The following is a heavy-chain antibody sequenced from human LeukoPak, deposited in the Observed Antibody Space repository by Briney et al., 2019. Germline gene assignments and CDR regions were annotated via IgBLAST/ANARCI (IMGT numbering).Heavy chain of an antibody. Sequence: GGSLRLSCAASGFTFSSYWMSWVRQAPGKGLEWVANIKQDGSEKYYVDSVKGRFTISRDNAKNSLYLQMNSLRAEDTAVYYCARDSRPYGSGSLDIWGQGTMVTVSS. CDR2: IKQDGSEK. CDR3: ARDSRPYGSGSLDI. D-gene: IGHD3-10*01. CDR1: GFTFSSYW. V-gene: IGHV3-7*01. J-gene: IGHJ3*02.